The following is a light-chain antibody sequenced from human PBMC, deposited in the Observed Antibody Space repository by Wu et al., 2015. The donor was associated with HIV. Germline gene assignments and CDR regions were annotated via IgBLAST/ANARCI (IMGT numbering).Light chain of an antibody. CDR2: TAS. V-gene: IGKV1-8*01. CDR1: RDIITY. CDR3: QQYDSYPYN. Sequence: AIRMTQSPSSLSASTGDRVTITCRASRDIITYLAWYQQKPGKAPRLLIYTASTLQSGVPSRFSASGSATDFTLTISGLQSEDFATYYCQQYDSYPYNFGQGTKVE. J-gene: IGKJ2*01.